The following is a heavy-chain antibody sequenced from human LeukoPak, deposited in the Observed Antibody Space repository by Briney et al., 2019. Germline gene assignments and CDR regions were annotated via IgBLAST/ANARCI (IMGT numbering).Heavy chain of an antibody. CDR3: ARDEGSGSYYEDAFDI. D-gene: IGHD1-26*01. Sequence: GASVKVSCKASVYTFTSYYMHWVRQAPGQGLEWMGIINPSGGSTSYAQKFQGRVTMTRDTSTSTGYMELSSLRSEDTAVYYCARDEGSGSYYEDAFDIWGQGTMVTVSS. V-gene: IGHV1-46*01. J-gene: IGHJ3*02. CDR1: VYTFTSYY. CDR2: INPSGGST.